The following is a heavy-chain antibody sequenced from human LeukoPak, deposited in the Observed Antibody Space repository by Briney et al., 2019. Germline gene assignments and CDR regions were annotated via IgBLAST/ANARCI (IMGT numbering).Heavy chain of an antibody. Sequence: PGGSLRLSCAASGFTFSNYGMHWVRQAPGKGLEWVAFIRYDGSNKYYADSVKGRFTISRDNSKNTLDLQMNSLRAEDTAVYYCARDPTTVTIFDYWGQGTLVTVSS. CDR1: GFTFSNYG. V-gene: IGHV3-30*02. CDR3: ARDPTTVTIFDY. J-gene: IGHJ4*02. CDR2: IRYDGSNK. D-gene: IGHD4-17*01.